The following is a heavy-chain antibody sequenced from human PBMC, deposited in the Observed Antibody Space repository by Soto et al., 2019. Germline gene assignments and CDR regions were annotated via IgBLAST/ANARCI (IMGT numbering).Heavy chain of an antibody. Sequence: ASVKVSCKASGYTFTGYYVHWVREAPGQGLEWMGWINPETGGTSYAQKFQGRVILSRDTSINTAYLELSSLRFDDAAVYFCARERFQVISDGMDVWGQGTTVTVSS. CDR1: GYTFTGYY. CDR2: INPETGGT. V-gene: IGHV1-2*02. D-gene: IGHD2-21*01. J-gene: IGHJ6*02. CDR3: ARERFQVISDGMDV.